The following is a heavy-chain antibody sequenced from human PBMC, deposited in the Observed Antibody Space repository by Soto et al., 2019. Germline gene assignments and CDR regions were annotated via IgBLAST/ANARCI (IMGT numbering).Heavy chain of an antibody. V-gene: IGHV3-30*03. J-gene: IGHJ4*02. D-gene: IGHD2-2*01. CDR1: GFTFSSYG. CDR3: ATIGTYCSSTSCYSAY. Sequence: GGSLRLSCAASGFTFSSYGMHWVRQAPGKGLEWVAVISYDGSNKYYADSVKGRFTISRDNSKNTLYLQMNSLRAEDTAVYYCATIGTYCSSTSCYSAYWGQGTLVTV. CDR2: ISYDGSNK.